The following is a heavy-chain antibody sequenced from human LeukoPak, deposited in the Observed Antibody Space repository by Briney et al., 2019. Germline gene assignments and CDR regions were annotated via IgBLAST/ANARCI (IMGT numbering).Heavy chain of an antibody. Sequence: SETLSLTCSVSGGSVSSGDYYWSWIRQYPGKGLLEWIGYICYSGTTYYNPSLKSRLTISVDTSKNQFSLRLGSVTVADTALYYCARKKDDGDYHIDYWGQGIPVTVSP. CDR3: ARKKDDGDYHIDY. V-gene: IGHV4-31*03. D-gene: IGHD4-17*01. CDR2: ICYSGTT. J-gene: IGHJ4*02. CDR1: GGSVSSGDYY.